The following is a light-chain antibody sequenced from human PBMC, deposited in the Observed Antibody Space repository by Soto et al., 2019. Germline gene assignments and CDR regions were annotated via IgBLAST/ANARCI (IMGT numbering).Light chain of an antibody. CDR2: SNK. Sequence: QSVLTQPPSASGTPGQRVPVSCSGSSSNIGSNTVNWYQQLPGTAPKLLIYSNKQRPSGVPDRFSGSKSGTSASLAISGLQSEDEADYFCAAWDDSLNGPVFCGGTKLTVL. CDR1: SSNIGSNT. CDR3: AAWDDSLNGPV. V-gene: IGLV1-44*01. J-gene: IGLJ3*02.